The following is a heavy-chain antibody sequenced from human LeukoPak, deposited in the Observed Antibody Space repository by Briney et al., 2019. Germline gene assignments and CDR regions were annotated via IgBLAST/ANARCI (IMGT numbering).Heavy chain of an antibody. D-gene: IGHD4-11*01. V-gene: IGHV3-11*01. CDR3: AKVMFRGRIVTTLSYFDY. Sequence: PGGSLRLSCAASGFTFSDYYMSWIRQAPGKGLEWVSYISSSGSTIYYADSVKGRFTISRDNYKNTLYLQMNRLRAEDTAVYYCAKVMFRGRIVTTLSYFDYWGQGTLVTVSS. CDR1: GFTFSDYY. J-gene: IGHJ4*02. CDR2: ISSSGSTI.